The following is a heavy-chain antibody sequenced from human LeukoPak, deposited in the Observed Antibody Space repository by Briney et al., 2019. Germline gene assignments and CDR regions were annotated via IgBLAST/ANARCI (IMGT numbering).Heavy chain of an antibody. CDR3: ARTLASGTADP. CDR2: ISDRGST. D-gene: IGHD1-1*01. V-gene: IGHV4-59*08. J-gene: IGHJ5*02. CDR1: CGSISGYH. Sequence: PSETLSLTCTVSCGSISGYHWSWIRQPPGKGLEWIAYISDRGSTNYNPSLKSRVTISVDRSKNQFSLNLSSVTAADTAVYYCARTLASGTADPWGQGTQVTVSS.